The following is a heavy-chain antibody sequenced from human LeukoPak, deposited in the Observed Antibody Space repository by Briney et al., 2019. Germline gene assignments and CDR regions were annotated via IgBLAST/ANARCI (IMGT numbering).Heavy chain of an antibody. CDR3: ATVPHSTSSDY. D-gene: IGHD6-6*01. CDR1: GVSFSSYY. V-gene: IGHV4-59*01. Sequence: SETPSLTCTVSGVSFSSYYWSWIRQPPGKGLEWIGYIYYSGSTNYNPSLKSRVTISVDTSKNQFSLKLSSVTAADTAVYYCATVPHSTSSDYWGQGTLVTVSS. J-gene: IGHJ4*02. CDR2: IYYSGST.